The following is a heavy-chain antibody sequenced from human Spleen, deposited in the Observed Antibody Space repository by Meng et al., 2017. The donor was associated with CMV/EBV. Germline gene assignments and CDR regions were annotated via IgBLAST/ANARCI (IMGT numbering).Heavy chain of an antibody. D-gene: IGHD3-9*01. CDR1: GFIFSDYA. V-gene: IGHV3-30*04. Sequence: GESLKISCVASGFIFSDYAVHWVRQAPGKGLEWVAVISFDGSDKYYTASVQGRFTISRVNPRNSLYLQMNSLRAEDTAVYHCVTRGDWFDNWGHGTLVTVSS. CDR3: VTRGDWFDN. J-gene: IGHJ4*01. CDR2: ISFDGSDK.